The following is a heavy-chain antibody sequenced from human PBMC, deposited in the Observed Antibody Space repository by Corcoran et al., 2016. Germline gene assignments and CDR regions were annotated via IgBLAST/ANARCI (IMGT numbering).Heavy chain of an antibody. D-gene: IGHD5-18*01. CDR3: AKTQRGYSYGGGGATDY. V-gene: IGHV3-30*18. Sequence: QVQLVESGGGVVQPGRSLRLSCAASGFTFSSYGMHWVRQAPGKGLEWVAVISYDGSNKYYADSVKGRFTISRDNSKNTLYLQMNSLRAEDTAVDDCAKTQRGYSYGGGGATDYWGQGTLVTVSS. CDR2: ISYDGSNK. CDR1: GFTFSSYG. J-gene: IGHJ4*02.